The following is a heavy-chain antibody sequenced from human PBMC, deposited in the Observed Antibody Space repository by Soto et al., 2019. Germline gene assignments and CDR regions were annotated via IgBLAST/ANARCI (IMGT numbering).Heavy chain of an antibody. Sequence: PSETLSLTCTVSDVSVSSGSYYWSWIRQPPGKGLEWIGYIYYSGSTNYNPSLKRRVTISVDTSKNQLSLKLSSVTTADTAVYYCARNRYDISGYYSSSYYYGMDVWGQGTTVTVSS. CDR2: IYYSGST. CDR3: ARNRYDISGYYSSSYYYGMDV. D-gene: IGHD3-22*01. CDR1: DVSVSSGSYY. J-gene: IGHJ6*02. V-gene: IGHV4-61*01.